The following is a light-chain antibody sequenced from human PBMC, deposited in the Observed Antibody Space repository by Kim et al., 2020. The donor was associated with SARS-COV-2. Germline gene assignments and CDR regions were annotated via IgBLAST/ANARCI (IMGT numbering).Light chain of an antibody. CDR1: SSNIGAGYD. V-gene: IGLV1-40*01. J-gene: IGLJ3*02. CDR2: GNS. Sequence: QSVTISCTGSSSNIGAGYDVHWYQQLPGTAPKLLIYGNSNRPSGVPDRFSGSKSGTSASLAITGLQAEDEADYYCQSYDSSLSGGVFGGGTKLTVL. CDR3: QSYDSSLSGGV.